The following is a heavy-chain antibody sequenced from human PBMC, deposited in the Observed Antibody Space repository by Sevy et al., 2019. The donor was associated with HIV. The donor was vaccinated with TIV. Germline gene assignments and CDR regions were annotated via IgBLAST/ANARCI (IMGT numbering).Heavy chain of an antibody. Sequence: GGSLRLSCAASEFTFSGYWMHWVRQAPGKGLEWVANINEDGKTKYYVDSVKGRFSISRDNARNSLFLQMNNLRVDDTARYFCARAIGAGAAYWGQGTLVTVSS. CDR2: INEDGKTK. V-gene: IGHV3-7*03. J-gene: IGHJ4*02. D-gene: IGHD3-3*01. CDR3: ARAIGAGAAY. CDR1: EFTFSGYW.